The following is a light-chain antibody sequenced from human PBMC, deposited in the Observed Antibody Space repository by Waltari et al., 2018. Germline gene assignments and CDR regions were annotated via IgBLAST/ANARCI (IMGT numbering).Light chain of an antibody. V-gene: IGLV1-47*02. Sequence: QSVLTQPPSASGTPGQRVTISCSGSSSNIGSNYVYWYQQLPGTAPNLLIYSNNQRPSGVPDRFSGSQSGTSASLAISGLRSEDEADYYCAAWDDSLRVFGGGTKLTVL. J-gene: IGLJ3*02. CDR1: SSNIGSNY. CDR2: SNN. CDR3: AAWDDSLRV.